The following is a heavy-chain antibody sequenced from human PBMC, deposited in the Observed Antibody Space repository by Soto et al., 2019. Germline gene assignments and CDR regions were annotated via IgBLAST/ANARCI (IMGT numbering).Heavy chain of an antibody. D-gene: IGHD1-26*01. V-gene: IGHV3-11*06. CDR3: ERAQWELDY. J-gene: IGHJ4*02. Sequence: PGGSLRLSCAASGFTFSDYYMSWIRQAPGKGLEWVSFISTTGSFTNYADSLKGRFTISRDNAKNSLYLQINSLRGDDTAVYYCERAQWELDYWGQGTLVTVSS. CDR1: GFTFSDYY. CDR2: ISTTGSFT.